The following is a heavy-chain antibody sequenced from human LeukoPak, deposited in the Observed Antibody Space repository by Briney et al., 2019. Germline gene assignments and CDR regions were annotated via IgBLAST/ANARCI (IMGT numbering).Heavy chain of an antibody. D-gene: IGHD3-10*01. Sequence: GGSLRLSCAASGFTFSSYGMHWVRQAPGKGLEWVAFMRYDGSNKYYADSVKGRFTISRDNSKNTLYLQMNSLRAEDTAVYYCAKEFRFGELFPLQYYYYGMDVWGQGTTVTVSS. CDR2: MRYDGSNK. J-gene: IGHJ6*02. V-gene: IGHV3-30*02. CDR3: AKEFRFGELFPLQYYYYGMDV. CDR1: GFTFSSYG.